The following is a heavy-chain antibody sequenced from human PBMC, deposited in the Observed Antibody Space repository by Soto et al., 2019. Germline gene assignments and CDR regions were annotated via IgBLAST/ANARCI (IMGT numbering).Heavy chain of an antibody. CDR2: IIPIFGTA. CDR1: GGTFSSYA. V-gene: IGHV1-69*13. CDR3: ARPSGFCSGGSCYSEGAFDI. Sequence: ASVKVSCKASGGTFSSYAISWVRQAPGQGLEWMGGIIPIFGTANYAQKFQGRVTITADESTSTAYMELSSLRSEDTAVYYCARPSGFCSGGSCYSEGAFDIWGQGTMVTVSS. D-gene: IGHD2-15*01. J-gene: IGHJ3*02.